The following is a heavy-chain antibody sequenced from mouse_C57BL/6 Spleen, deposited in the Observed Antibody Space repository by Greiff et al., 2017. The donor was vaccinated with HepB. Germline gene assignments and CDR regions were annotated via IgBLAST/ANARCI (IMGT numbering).Heavy chain of an antibody. Sequence: EVQLQQSGPELVKPGASVKISCKASGYTFTDYYMNWVKQSHGKSLEWIGDINPNNGGTSYNQKFKGKATLTVDKSSSTAYMELRSLTSEDSAVYYCASGQLRLRALFAYWGQGTLVTVSA. CDR3: ASGQLRLRALFAY. CDR2: INPNNGGT. J-gene: IGHJ3*01. CDR1: GYTFTDYY. V-gene: IGHV1-26*01. D-gene: IGHD3-2*02.